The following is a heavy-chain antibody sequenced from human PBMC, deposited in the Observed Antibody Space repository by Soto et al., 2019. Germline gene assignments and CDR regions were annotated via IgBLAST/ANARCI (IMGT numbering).Heavy chain of an antibody. CDR3: AKDWALTYYYYGMDV. CDR2: IYPSGGST. J-gene: IGHJ6*02. CDR1: GYTFTSYY. V-gene: IGHV1-46*01. D-gene: IGHD3-9*01. Sequence: ASVKVSCKASGYTFTSYYMHWVRQAPGQGLEWMGIIYPSGGSTSYAQKFQGRVTMTRDTSTSTVYMELSSLRSEYTAVYYCAKDWALTYYYYGMDVWGQGTTVTVSS.